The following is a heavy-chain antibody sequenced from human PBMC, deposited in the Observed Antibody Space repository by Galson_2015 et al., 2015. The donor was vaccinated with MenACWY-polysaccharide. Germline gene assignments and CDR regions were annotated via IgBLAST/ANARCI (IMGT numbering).Heavy chain of an antibody. CDR3: ARGGYNFGYVLDN. D-gene: IGHD5-18*01. J-gene: IGHJ4*02. V-gene: IGHV4-61*09. CDR2: ISTTGNT. Sequence: GGSFSSGRYYWTWIRQPAGKGLEWVGHISTTGNTNYNPSLKSRVTISLHTFKNQFSLKVSSVTAADTAVYYCARGGYNFGYVLDNWGQGTLVTVSS. CDR1: GGSFSSGRYY.